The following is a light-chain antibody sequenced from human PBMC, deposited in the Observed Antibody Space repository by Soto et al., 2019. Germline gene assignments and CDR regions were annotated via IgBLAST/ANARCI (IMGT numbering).Light chain of an antibody. Sequence: QSALTQPRSVSGSPGQSVTISCTGTSSDVGGYNYVSWYQQHPGKAPKLMIYDVSKRPSGVPDRFSGSKSGNTASLTISGLQAEEESDYYCCSYAGSRQVFGGGTKVTVL. J-gene: IGLJ2*01. CDR2: DVS. CDR3: CSYAGSRQV. CDR1: SSDVGGYNY. V-gene: IGLV2-11*01.